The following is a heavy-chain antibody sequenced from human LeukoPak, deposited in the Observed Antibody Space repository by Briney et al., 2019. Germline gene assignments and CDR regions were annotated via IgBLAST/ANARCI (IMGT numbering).Heavy chain of an antibody. D-gene: IGHD3-22*01. CDR2: IYSGGNT. Sequence: GGSLRLSWTLSGFTVSSNSTSWVRPAPGKVLEWVSFIYSGGNTHNSDSVKARFTISRDNSKTTLHLQMNTMRPEHTAVYYFSRWAGDYSHPYDWWGEGTLVTVSS. CDR3: SRWAGDYSHPYDW. CDR1: GFTVSSNS. V-gene: IGHV3-53*01. J-gene: IGHJ4*02.